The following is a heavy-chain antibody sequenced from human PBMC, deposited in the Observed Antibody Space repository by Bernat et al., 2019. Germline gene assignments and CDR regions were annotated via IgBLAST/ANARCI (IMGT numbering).Heavy chain of an antibody. V-gene: IGHV1-18*01. CDR3: ARVPHPDIFYYDSSGYLPAFDI. J-gene: IGHJ3*02. CDR1: GYTFTSYG. CDR2: ISAYNGNT. D-gene: IGHD3-22*01. Sequence: QVQLVQSGAEVKKPGASVKVSCKASGYTFTSYGISWVRQAPGQGLEWMGWISAYNGNTNYAQKLQGRVTMPTDTSTSTAYMELRSLRSDDTAVYYCARVPHPDIFYYDSSGYLPAFDIWGQGTMVTVSS.